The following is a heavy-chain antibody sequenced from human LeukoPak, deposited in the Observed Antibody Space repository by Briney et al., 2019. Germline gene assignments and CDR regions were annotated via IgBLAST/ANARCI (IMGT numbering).Heavy chain of an antibody. J-gene: IGHJ4*02. Sequence: SETLSLTCAVSGGSISSGGYYWSWIRQPPGKGLEWIGEINHSGSTNYNPSLKSRVTISVDTSKNQFSLKLSSVTAADTAVYYCASRYCSSTSCPYYFDYWGQGTLVTVSS. D-gene: IGHD2-2*01. CDR3: ASRYCSSTSCPYYFDY. V-gene: IGHV4-34*01. CDR1: GGSISSGGYY. CDR2: INHSGST.